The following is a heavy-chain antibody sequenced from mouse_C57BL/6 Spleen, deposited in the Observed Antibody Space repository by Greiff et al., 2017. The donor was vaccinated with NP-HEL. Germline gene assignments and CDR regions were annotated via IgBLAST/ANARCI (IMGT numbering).Heavy chain of an antibody. Sequence: EVKLMESGGDLVKPGGSLKLSCAASGFTFSSYGMSWVRQTPDKRLEWVATISSGGSYTYYPDSVKGRFTISRDNAKNTLYLQMSSLKSEDTAMYYCASYDYDRGAWFAYWGQGTLVTVSA. CDR3: ASYDYDRGAWFAY. CDR2: ISSGGSYT. D-gene: IGHD2-4*01. V-gene: IGHV5-6*01. J-gene: IGHJ3*01. CDR1: GFTFSSYG.